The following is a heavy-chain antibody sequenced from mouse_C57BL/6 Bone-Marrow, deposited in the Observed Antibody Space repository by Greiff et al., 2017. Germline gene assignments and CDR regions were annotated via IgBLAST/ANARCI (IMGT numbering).Heavy chain of an antibody. V-gene: IGHV1-50*01. CDR3: ARWEYYERFAY. Sequence: QVQLQQPGAELVKPGASVKLSCKASGYTFTSYWMQWVKQRPGQGLAWIGEIDPSDSYTNYNQKFKGKATLTVDTSSSTAYMQLSSLTSEDSAVYYCARWEYYERFAYWGQGTLVTVSA. J-gene: IGHJ3*01. CDR2: IDPSDSYT. CDR1: GYTFTSYW. D-gene: IGHD2-4*01.